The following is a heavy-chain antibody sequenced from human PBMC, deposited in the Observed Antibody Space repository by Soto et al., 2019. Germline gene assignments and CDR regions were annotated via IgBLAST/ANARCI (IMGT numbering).Heavy chain of an antibody. V-gene: IGHV4-4*07. J-gene: IGHJ3*01. CDR1: GDSMNNYY. CDR3: ARDQSWAADL. D-gene: IGHD3-16*01. Sequence: QVQLQESGPGLVEPSETLSLTCSVSGDSMNNYYWSWIRQSAEKGLEWIGRISATGTTTYIPSLKSRITLSVDTSKNQFSLNLKFVTAADTAVYFCARDQSWAADLWGQGTVVTVS. CDR2: ISATGTT.